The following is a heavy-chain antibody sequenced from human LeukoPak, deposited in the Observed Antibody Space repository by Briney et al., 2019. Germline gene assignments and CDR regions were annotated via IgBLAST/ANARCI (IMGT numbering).Heavy chain of an antibody. Sequence: SETLSLTCTVSGVSSTTYYWTWIRQSPGKGLDWLGYISYSGTTNYYPSLTRRVTISIDTSKNQFSLKLSTVTSADTAVYYCAGQQSGRPFDYWGQGALVTVSS. V-gene: IGHV4-59*01. D-gene: IGHD3-3*01. CDR2: ISYSGTT. J-gene: IGHJ4*02. CDR3: AGQQSGRPFDY. CDR1: GVSSTTYY.